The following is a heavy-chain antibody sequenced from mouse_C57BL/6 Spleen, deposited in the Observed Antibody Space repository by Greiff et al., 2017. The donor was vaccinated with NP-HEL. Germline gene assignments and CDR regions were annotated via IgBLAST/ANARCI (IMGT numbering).Heavy chain of an antibody. CDR1: GFTFSDYY. V-gene: IGHV5-16*01. CDR3: AREAGSSPYWYFDV. J-gene: IGHJ1*03. D-gene: IGHD1-1*01. Sequence: EVQRVESEGGLVQPGSSMKLSCTASGFTFSDYYMAWVRQVPEKGLEWVANINYDGSSTYYLDSLKSRFIISRDNAKNILYLQMSRLKSEDTATYYCAREAGSSPYWYFDVWGTGTTVTVSS. CDR2: INYDGSST.